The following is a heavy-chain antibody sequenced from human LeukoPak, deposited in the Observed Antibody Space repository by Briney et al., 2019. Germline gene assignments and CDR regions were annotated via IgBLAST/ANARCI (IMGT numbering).Heavy chain of an antibody. V-gene: IGHV3-23*01. CDR3: TRVSWRGEIF. Sequence: GGSLRLSCAASGFTFSTYAMSWVRQAPGKGLEWVSGISGSGDNTNYADSVRGRFTTSRDNAKKSLFLQMTSLRAEDTAVYYCTRVSWRGEIFWGQGTLVSVSS. CDR2: ISGSGDNT. J-gene: IGHJ4*02. D-gene: IGHD3-3*01. CDR1: GFTFSTYA.